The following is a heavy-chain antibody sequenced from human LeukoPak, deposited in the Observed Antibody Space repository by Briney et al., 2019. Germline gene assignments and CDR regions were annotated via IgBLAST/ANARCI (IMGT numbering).Heavy chain of an antibody. J-gene: IGHJ4*02. CDR2: ISWNSGSI. D-gene: IGHD4-17*01. CDR3: ARDKMTTVTTFDS. CDR1: GFTFDDYA. Sequence: GRSLRLSCAASGFTFDDYAMHWVRQAPGKGLEWVSGISWNSGSIDYADSVKGRFTIYRDKAKKSLYLQMNSLRAEDTAVYYCARDKMTTVTTFDSWGQGTLVTVSS. V-gene: IGHV3-9*01.